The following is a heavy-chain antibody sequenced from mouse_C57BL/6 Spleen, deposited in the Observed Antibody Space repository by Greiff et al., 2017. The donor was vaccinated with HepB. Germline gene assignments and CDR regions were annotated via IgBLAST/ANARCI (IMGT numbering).Heavy chain of an antibody. V-gene: IGHV1-81*01. Sequence: QVQLKQSGAELARPGASVKLSCKASGYTFTSYGISWVKQRTGQGLEWIGEIYPRSGNTYYNEKFKGKATLTADKSSSTAYMELRSLTSEDSAVYFCARSGYYYGSSPYYFDYWGQGTTLTVSS. J-gene: IGHJ2*01. CDR3: ARSGYYYGSSPYYFDY. D-gene: IGHD1-1*01. CDR1: GYTFTSYG. CDR2: IYPRSGNT.